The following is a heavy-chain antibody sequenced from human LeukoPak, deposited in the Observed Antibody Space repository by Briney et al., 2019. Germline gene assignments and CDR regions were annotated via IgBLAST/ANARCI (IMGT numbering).Heavy chain of an antibody. V-gene: IGHV4-61*02. J-gene: IGHJ4*02. D-gene: IGHD3-22*01. Sequence: SQTLSLTCTVSGNSISSGDYYWSWIRQPAGKGLEWIGRIYTSGSTTYNPSLKSRVTISGDTSKNQFSLRLSSVTAADTAVYYCARASYSYDINGWVPFDYWGQGTLVTVSS. CDR1: GNSISSGDYY. CDR2: IYTSGST. CDR3: ARASYSYDINGWVPFDY.